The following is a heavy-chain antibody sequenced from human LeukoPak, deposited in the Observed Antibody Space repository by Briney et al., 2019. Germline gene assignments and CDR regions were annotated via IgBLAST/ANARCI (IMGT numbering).Heavy chain of an antibody. V-gene: IGHV3-33*01. CDR2: IWYDGSNK. Sequence: GGSLRLSCAASGFTFSSYGMHWVRQAPGKGLEWVAVIWYDGSNKYYAGSVKGRFTISRDNSKNTLYLQMNSLRAEDTAVYYCARDQGIAVAGTDRIYYYYYGMDVWGKGTTVTVSS. D-gene: IGHD6-19*01. CDR1: GFTFSSYG. J-gene: IGHJ6*04. CDR3: ARDQGIAVAGTDRIYYYYYGMDV.